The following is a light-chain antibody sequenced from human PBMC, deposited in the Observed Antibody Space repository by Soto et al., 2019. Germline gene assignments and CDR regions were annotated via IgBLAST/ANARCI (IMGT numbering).Light chain of an antibody. J-gene: IGKJ1*01. CDR3: QQYYSYPRT. CDR2: AAS. CDR1: QGISSY. V-gene: IGKV1-8*01. Sequence: AIRMTQSPSSFSASTGDRVTITCRASQGISSYLAWYQQKPGKAPKLLIYAASTLQSGVPSRFSGSGSGTDFTLTIRCLQSEDFASYYCQQYYSYPRTFGQRTKVEIK.